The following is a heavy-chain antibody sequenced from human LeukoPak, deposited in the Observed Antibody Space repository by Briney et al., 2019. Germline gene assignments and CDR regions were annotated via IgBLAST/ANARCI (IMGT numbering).Heavy chain of an antibody. CDR3: AKEYTGTFSPFPSYFDN. Sequence: PGRSLRPSCAASGFTFDDYAMHWVRQAPGKGLEWVSGISWNSGSIGYADSVKGRFTISRDNSKNTLYLQMNSLRAEDTAIYYCAKEYTGTFSPFPSYFDNWGQGTLVTVSS. CDR2: ISWNSGSI. V-gene: IGHV3-9*01. D-gene: IGHD1-26*01. J-gene: IGHJ4*02. CDR1: GFTFDDYA.